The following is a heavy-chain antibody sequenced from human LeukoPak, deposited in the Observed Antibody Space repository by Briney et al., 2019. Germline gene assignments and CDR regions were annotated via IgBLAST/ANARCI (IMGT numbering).Heavy chain of an antibody. CDR3: ARGEWQQLVRYWFDP. Sequence: GGSLRPSCAASGFTFSRFGMLWVRQAPGKGLEWVAVFSYNGINQYYAASVKGRFTIYRDNSKNTLSLQMDSLRAEGTAVYYCARGEWQQLVRYWFDPWGQGTLVTVSS. D-gene: IGHD6-13*01. V-gene: IGHV3-33*05. J-gene: IGHJ5*02. CDR2: FSYNGINQ. CDR1: GFTFSRFG.